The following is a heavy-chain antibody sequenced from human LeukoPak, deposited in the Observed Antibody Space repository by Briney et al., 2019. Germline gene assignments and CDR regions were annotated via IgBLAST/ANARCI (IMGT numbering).Heavy chain of an antibody. J-gene: IGHJ6*03. V-gene: IGHV4-39*07. CDR3: ARDDRGYYYYMDV. CDR2: IYYSGST. Sequence: PSETLSLTCTVSGGSISSSSYYWGWIRQPPGKGLEWIGSIYYSGSTYYNPSLKSRVTISVDTSKNRFSLKLSSVTAADTAVYYCARDDRGYYYYMDVWGKGTTVTVSS. CDR1: GGSISSSSYY.